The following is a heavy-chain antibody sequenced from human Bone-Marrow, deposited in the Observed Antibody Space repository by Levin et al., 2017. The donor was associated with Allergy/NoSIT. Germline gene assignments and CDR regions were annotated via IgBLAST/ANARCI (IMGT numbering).Heavy chain of an antibody. Sequence: PGGSLRLSCAASGFTFSAYWMHWVRQVPGKGLVWVSRISSDGYTTSYVDSVEGRFTISRDNAKNTLYLQMNILRVEATAMYYCTGQSDFLTTFDPWGQGTLVTVSS. CDR2: ISSDGYTT. CDR3: TGQSDFLTTFDP. V-gene: IGHV3-74*01. D-gene: IGHD3-9*01. J-gene: IGHJ5*02. CDR1: GFTFSAYW.